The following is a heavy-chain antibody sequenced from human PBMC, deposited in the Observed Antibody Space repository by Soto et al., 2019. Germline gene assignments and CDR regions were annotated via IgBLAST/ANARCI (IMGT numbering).Heavy chain of an antibody. CDR3: ARGSNQDY. J-gene: IGHJ4*02. CDR1: GFTFSPYW. Sequence: EVQLVESGGDLVQPGGSLRLSCVASGFTFSPYWMSWVRQAPGRGLQWVATINNDGSEKYYADSVKGRFTISRDNARDSLYRQLTSLRAEDTAIYYCARGSNQDYWGQGTLVAVSS. D-gene: IGHD2-8*01. V-gene: IGHV3-7*03. CDR2: INNDGSEK.